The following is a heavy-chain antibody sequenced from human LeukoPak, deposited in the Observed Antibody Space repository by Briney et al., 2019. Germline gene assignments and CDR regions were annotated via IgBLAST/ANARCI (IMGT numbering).Heavy chain of an antibody. CDR1: GYTFTGYY. CDR2: INPNSGGT. Sequence: ASVNVSCEASGYTFTGYYMHWVRQAPGQGLEWMGRINPNSGGTNYAQEFQGRVTMTRDTSISTAYMELSRLRSDDTAVYYCSASSGGSDYWGQGTLVTVSS. D-gene: IGHD3-16*01. CDR3: SASSGGSDY. V-gene: IGHV1-2*06. J-gene: IGHJ4*02.